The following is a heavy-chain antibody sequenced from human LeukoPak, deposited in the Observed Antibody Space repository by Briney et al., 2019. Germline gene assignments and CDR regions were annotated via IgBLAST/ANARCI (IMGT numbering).Heavy chain of an antibody. J-gene: IGHJ4*02. CDR1: GGSISSGGYY. CDR3: AREGSYGDYVQY. CDR2: IYYSGST. D-gene: IGHD4-17*01. V-gene: IGHV4-31*03. Sequence: SETLSLTGTVSGGSISSGGYYWSWIRQHPGKGLEWIGYIYYSGSTYYNPSLKSRVTISVDTSKNQFSLKLSSVTAADTAVYYCAREGSYGDYVQYWGQGTLVTVSS.